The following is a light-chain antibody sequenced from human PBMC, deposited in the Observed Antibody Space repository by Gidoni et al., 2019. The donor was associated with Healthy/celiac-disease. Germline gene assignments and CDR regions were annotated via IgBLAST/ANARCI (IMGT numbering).Light chain of an antibody. CDR2: GAS. CDR1: QSVNSN. V-gene: IGKV3-15*01. J-gene: IGKJ2*01. Sequence: EIVMTQSPATLSVSPGERATLSCRASQSVNSNLAWYQQKPGQAPRLLIYGASTRATGTPARFSGSGSGTEFTLTISSLQSEDFAVYYCQQYNNWPQGTFGQXTKLEIK. CDR3: QQYNNWPQGT.